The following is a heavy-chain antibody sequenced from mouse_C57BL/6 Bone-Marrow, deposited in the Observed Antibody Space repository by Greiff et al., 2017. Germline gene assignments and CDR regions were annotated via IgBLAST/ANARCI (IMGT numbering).Heavy chain of an antibody. CDR1: GFTFSSYG. Sequence: DVKLVESGGDLVKPGGSLKLSCAASGFTFSSYGMSWVRQTPDKRLEWVATISSGGSYTYYPDSVKGRFTISRDNAKNTLYLQMSSLKSEDTAMYYCARWLYAMDYWGQGTSVTVSA. CDR2: ISSGGSYT. V-gene: IGHV5-6*02. CDR3: ARWLYAMDY. J-gene: IGHJ4*01.